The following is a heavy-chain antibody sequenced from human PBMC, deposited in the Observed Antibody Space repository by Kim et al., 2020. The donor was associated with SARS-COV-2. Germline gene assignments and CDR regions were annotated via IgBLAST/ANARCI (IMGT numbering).Heavy chain of an antibody. J-gene: IGHJ4*02. Sequence: SVKVSCKASGGTFSSYAISWVRQAPGQGLEWMGGIIPIFGTANYAQKFQGRVTITADESTSTAYMELSSLRSEDTAVYYCASFRGYCSGGSCYPHYWGQGTLVTVSS. D-gene: IGHD2-15*01. CDR3: ASFRGYCSGGSCYPHY. V-gene: IGHV1-69*13. CDR2: IIPIFGTA. CDR1: GGTFSSYA.